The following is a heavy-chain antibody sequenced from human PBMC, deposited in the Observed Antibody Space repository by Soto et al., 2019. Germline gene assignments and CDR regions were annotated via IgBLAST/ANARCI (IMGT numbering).Heavy chain of an antibody. CDR3: ATDRNYGSGSCFDY. J-gene: IGHJ4*02. D-gene: IGHD3-10*01. CDR2: INAGNGNT. CDR1: GYTLTSYA. V-gene: IGHV1-3*01. Sequence: ASVKVSCKASGYTLTSYAIHWVRQAPGQRLEWMGWINAGNGNTKYSQKFQGRVTITRDTSASTAYMELSSLRSEDTAVYYCATDRNYGSGSCFDYWGQGTQVTVSS.